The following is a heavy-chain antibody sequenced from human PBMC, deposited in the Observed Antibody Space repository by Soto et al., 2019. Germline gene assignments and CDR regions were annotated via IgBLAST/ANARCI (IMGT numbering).Heavy chain of an antibody. CDR1: GGSFSGYY. V-gene: IGHV4-34*01. Sequence: ETLSLTCAVYGGSFSGYYWSWIRQPPGKGLEWIGEINHSGSTNYNPSLKSRVTISVDTSKNQFSLKLSSVTAADTAVYYCARIRVATLSQRPNYYYYYGMDVWGQGTTVTVSS. CDR2: INHSGST. D-gene: IGHD5-12*01. CDR3: ARIRVATLSQRPNYYYYYGMDV. J-gene: IGHJ6*02.